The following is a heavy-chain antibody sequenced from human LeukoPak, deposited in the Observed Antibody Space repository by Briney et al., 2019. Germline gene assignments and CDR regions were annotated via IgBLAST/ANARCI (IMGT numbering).Heavy chain of an antibody. CDR3: ARELVDCSSTSCPRYYYYYMDV. CDR1: GGSISSGDYY. CDR2: IYYSGST. V-gene: IGHV4-30-4*08. J-gene: IGHJ6*03. Sequence: SQTLSLTCTVSGGSISSGDYYWSWTRQPPGKGLEWIGYIYYSGSTYYNPSLKSRVTISVDTSKNQFSLKLSSVTAADTAVYYCARELVDCSSTSCPRYYYYYMDVWGKGTTVTVSS. D-gene: IGHD2-2*01.